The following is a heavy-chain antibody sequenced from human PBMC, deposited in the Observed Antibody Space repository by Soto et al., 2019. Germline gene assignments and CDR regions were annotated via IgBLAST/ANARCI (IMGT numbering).Heavy chain of an antibody. CDR1: GASMSPYY. CDR2: IYHRGMT. J-gene: IGHJ6*02. D-gene: IGHD1-26*01. CDR3: PRRVEATAGGYGMDV. V-gene: IGHV4-59*08. Sequence: QVQLQESGPGLVKPSETLSLTCTVYGASMSPYYWSLIRQPPRKGLEWVGYIYHRGMTHYSPSLKSRVTISLDTSKSQFALKQRSVCAADTADYYCPRRVEATAGGYGMDVWGQGTTVTVSS.